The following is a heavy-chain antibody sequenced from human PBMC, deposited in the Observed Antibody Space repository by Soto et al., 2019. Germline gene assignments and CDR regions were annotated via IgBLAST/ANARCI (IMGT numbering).Heavy chain of an antibody. J-gene: IGHJ4*02. CDR3: ARAGRYYRFED. D-gene: IGHD2-15*01. V-gene: IGHV6-1*01. CDR1: GRGRSSNWAA. CDR2: TYYRSKWSN. Sequence: HTRSDIGAVSGRGRSSNWAAWDWIKKSPSRGLEWLGRTYYRSKWSNDYAVSLRSRITVNPDTSRNQFSLQLISVTPEDTAVYYCARAGRYYRFEDWGQGTLVTVSS.